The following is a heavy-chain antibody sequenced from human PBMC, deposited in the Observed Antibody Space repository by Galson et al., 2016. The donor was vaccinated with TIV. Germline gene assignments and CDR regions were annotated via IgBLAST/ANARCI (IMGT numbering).Heavy chain of an antibody. V-gene: IGHV3-23*01. CDR2: IGGSGDRT. CDR1: GFTFSSCT. J-gene: IGHJ4*02. Sequence: SLRLSCAVSGFTFSSCTMNWVRQAPGKGLEWVSSIGGSGDRTFYAGSVKGRFTISKDFSKNTLYLQMNTLRAEDTAIYYCAKGYRGPAAGTDYFDYWGQGTLVTVSS. CDR3: AKGYRGPAAGTDYFDY. D-gene: IGHD6-13*01.